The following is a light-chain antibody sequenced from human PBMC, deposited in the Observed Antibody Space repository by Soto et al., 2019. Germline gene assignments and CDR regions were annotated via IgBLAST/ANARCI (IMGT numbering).Light chain of an antibody. CDR3: QSYDSSLSVG. V-gene: IGLV1-40*01. J-gene: IGLJ2*01. Sequence: QSVLTQPPSVSGAPGQRVTIACTGSSSNIGAGYDVHWYQQLPGTAPKLLIYGNSNRPSGVPDRFSGSKSGTSASLAITGLQAEYEAEYYCQSYDSSLSVGFGGGTKLTVL. CDR2: GNS. CDR1: SSNIGAGYD.